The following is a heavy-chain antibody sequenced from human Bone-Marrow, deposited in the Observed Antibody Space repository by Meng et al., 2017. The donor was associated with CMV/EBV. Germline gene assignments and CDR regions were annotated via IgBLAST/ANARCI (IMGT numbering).Heavy chain of an antibody. Sequence: GESLKISCAASGFTFSGSAMHWVRQASGKGLEWVGRIRSKANSYATAYAASVKGRFTISRDDSKNTAYLQMNSLKTEDTAVYYCTTPDYPPVCWGQGTPVTVSS. CDR2: IRSKANSYAT. CDR1: GFTFSGSA. CDR3: TTPDYPPVC. J-gene: IGHJ4*02. D-gene: IGHD4-11*01. V-gene: IGHV3-73*01.